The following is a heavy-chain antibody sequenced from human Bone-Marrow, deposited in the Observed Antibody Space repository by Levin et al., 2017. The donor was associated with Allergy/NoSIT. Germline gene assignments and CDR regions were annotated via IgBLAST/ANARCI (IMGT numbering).Heavy chain of an antibody. J-gene: IGHJ4*02. V-gene: IGHV4-39*01. Sequence: PSETLSLTCSVSGDSIISSSYYWGWIRQPPGKGLEWIGSFYYSGNTFHNPSLRSRVTISVDTSKNQFSLKLTSVTAADTAVYYWAPNSGSYCRYFDFWGQGTLLAVSS. D-gene: IGHD1-26*01. CDR3: APNSGSYCRYFDF. CDR1: GDSIISSSYY. CDR2: FYYSGNT.